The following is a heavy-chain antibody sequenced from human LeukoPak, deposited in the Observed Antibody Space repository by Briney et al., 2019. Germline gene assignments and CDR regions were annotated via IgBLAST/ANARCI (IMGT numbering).Heavy chain of an antibody. D-gene: IGHD1-26*01. J-gene: IGHJ3*02. CDR1: GGSISSSSYY. Sequence: SETLSLTCTVSGGSISSSSYYWGWIRQPPGKGLEWIGSIYHSGSTYYNPSLKSRVTISVDTSKNQFSLKLSSVTAADTAVYYCARGAAELGAFDIWGQGTMVTVSS. V-gene: IGHV4-39*07. CDR2: IYHSGST. CDR3: ARGAAELGAFDI.